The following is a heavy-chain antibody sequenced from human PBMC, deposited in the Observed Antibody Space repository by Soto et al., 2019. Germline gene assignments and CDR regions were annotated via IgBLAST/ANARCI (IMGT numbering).Heavy chain of an antibody. V-gene: IGHV3-23*01. CDR2: ITGSGGTT. Sequence: GGSLRLSCAASGFTFGSYAMSWVRQAPGKGLEWVSAITGSGGTTYYTDSVKGRVPISRDNSKNTLYLQMDSLRAEDTAVYYCARTTGGYASGRYCFDYWGQGTPVTVSS. CDR3: ARTTGGYASGRYCFDY. D-gene: IGHD2-8*01. CDR1: GFTFGSYA. J-gene: IGHJ4*02.